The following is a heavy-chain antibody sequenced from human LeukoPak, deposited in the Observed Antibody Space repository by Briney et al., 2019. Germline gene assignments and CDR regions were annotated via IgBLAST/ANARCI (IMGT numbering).Heavy chain of an antibody. CDR2: IKSKTDGGTT. CDR1: GFTFSYAW. D-gene: IGHD6-13*01. V-gene: IGHV3-15*01. Sequence: RQSLRLSCTASGFTFSYAWMSCVRQAERKLLEWDVLIKSKTDGGTTDYAAPVKGRFTISRDDSKNTLSLQMRSLKTEDTAIYYCTTHESSRSPDGFDIWGQGTMVTVSS. CDR3: TTHESSRSPDGFDI. J-gene: IGHJ3*02.